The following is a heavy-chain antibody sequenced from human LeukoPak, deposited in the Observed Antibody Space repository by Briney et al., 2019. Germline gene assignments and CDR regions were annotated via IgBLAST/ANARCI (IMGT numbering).Heavy chain of an antibody. J-gene: IGHJ4*02. CDR2: INHSGST. CDR3: ARVSSSWYSSDY. V-gene: IGHV4-34*01. D-gene: IGHD6-13*01. CDR1: GGSFSGYY. Sequence: SETLSLTCAVYGGSFSGYYWSWIRQPPGKGLEWIGEINHSGSTNYNPSLKSRVTISVDTSKNQSSLKLSSVTAADTAVYYCARVSSSWYSSDYWGQGTLVTVSS.